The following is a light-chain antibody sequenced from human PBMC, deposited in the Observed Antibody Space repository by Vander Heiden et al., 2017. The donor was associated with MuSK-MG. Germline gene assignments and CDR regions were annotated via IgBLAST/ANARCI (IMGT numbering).Light chain of an antibody. V-gene: IGLV2-14*03. J-gene: IGLJ2*01. CDR2: DMT. Sequence: SALSQPASVSGSPGQSITIPCSGTGRDVGAYNCVSWYQHRPGKAPKLLIYDMTDRPSGVSSRFSATKSGITASLTISGLQAEDEADYYCSSCTTSRTVVFGGGTKVTVL. CDR1: GRDVGAYNC. CDR3: SSCTTSRTVV.